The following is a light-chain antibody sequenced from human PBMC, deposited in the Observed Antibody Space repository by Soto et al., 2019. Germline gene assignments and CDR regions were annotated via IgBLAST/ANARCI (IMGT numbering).Light chain of an antibody. CDR1: SRDVGAYNS. CDR3: SSYTSSSSYV. Sequence: QSALTQPASVSGSPGQSIAISCTGISRDVGAYNSVSWYQQCPGKAPKLMIHDVSNRPSGVSDRFSGSKSGNTASLTISGLQAEDEADYYCSSYTSSSSYVFGSGTKVTVL. J-gene: IGLJ1*01. CDR2: DVS. V-gene: IGLV2-14*01.